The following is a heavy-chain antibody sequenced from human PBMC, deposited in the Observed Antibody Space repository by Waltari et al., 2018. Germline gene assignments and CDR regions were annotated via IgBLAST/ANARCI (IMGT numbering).Heavy chain of an antibody. CDR2: IIPIFGTA. Sequence: QVQLVQSGAEVKKPGSSVKVSCKASGGTFSSYAISWVRQAPGQGLEWMGGIIPIFGTANYAQKFQGRVTITAEESTSTAYMELSSLRSEDTAVYYCARGTHMVVVVVAATSYAFDIWGQGTMVTVSS. CDR3: ARGTHMVVVVVAATSYAFDI. J-gene: IGHJ3*02. CDR1: GGTFSSYA. D-gene: IGHD2-15*01. V-gene: IGHV1-69*01.